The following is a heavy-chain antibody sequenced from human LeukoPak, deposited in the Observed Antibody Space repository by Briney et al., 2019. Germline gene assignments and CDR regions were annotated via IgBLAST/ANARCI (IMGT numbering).Heavy chain of an antibody. V-gene: IGHV3-11*01. CDR1: GFTFSDYY. CDR2: ISSSGSTI. D-gene: IGHD3-3*01. CDR3: ARRYFWSGYYTDYYYYYMDV. Sequence: GGSLRLSCAASGFTFSDYYMSWIRQAPGKGLEWVSYISSSGSTIYYADSVKGRFTISRDNAKNSLYLQMNSLRAEDTAVYYCARRYFWSGYYTDYYYYYMDVWGQGTTVTVSS. J-gene: IGHJ6*03.